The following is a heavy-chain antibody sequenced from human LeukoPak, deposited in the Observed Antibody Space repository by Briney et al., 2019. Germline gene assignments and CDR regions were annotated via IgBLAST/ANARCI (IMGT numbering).Heavy chain of an antibody. Sequence: PSETLSLTCTVSGGSISSGSYYWSWIQQPAGKGLEWIGRIYTSGSTNYNPSLKSRVTISVDTSKNQFSLKLSSVTAADTAVYYCARHGNSALHWFDPWGQGTLVTVSS. CDR2: IYTSGST. CDR1: GGSISSGSYY. J-gene: IGHJ5*02. V-gene: IGHV4-61*02. D-gene: IGHD4-23*01. CDR3: ARHGNSALHWFDP.